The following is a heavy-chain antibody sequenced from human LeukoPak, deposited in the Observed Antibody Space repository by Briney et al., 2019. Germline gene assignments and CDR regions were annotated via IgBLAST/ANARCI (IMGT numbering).Heavy chain of an antibody. Sequence: GESLKISCKGSGYSFTSYWIGWVRQMPGKGLEWMGMIDPNGSDTRYSPSSEGHVTFSANKSTSAVFMQWSSLEASDTAMYYCVRSRRTNTGDPDWGQYWGQGTLVTVSS. J-gene: IGHJ1*01. V-gene: IGHV5-51*01. CDR3: VRSRRTNTGDPDWGQY. CDR2: IDPNGSDT. CDR1: GYSFTSYW. D-gene: IGHD2-21*02.